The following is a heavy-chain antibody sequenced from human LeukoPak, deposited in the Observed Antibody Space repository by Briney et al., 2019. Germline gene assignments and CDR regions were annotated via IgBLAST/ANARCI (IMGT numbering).Heavy chain of an antibody. V-gene: IGHV4-34*01. CDR1: GGSFSDYY. J-gene: IGHJ6*02. CDR2: INHSGST. CDR3: ARDQVVMITFGGVIEQRYYGMDV. D-gene: IGHD3-16*02. Sequence: SETLSLTCAVYGGSFSDYYWSWIRQPPGKGLEWIGEINHSGSTNYNPSLKSRVTISVDTSKNQFSLKLSSVTAADTAVYYRARDQVVMITFGGVIEQRYYGMDVWGQGTTVTVSS.